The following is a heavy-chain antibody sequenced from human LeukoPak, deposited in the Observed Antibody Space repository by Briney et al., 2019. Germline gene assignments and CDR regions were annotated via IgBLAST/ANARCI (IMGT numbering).Heavy chain of an antibody. CDR2: IYYSGST. J-gene: IGHJ6*02. CDR3: ARGDYYYGMDV. Sequence: SETLSLTCTVSGGSISSGNYYWSWIRQPPGKGLEWIGYIYYSGSTYYNPPLKSRVTISVDTSKNQFSLKLSSVTAADTAVYYCARGDYYYGMDVWGQGTTVTVSS. CDR1: GGSISSGNYY. V-gene: IGHV4-30-4*01.